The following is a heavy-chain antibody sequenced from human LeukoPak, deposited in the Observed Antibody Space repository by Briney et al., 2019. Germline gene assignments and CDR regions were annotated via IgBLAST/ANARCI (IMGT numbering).Heavy chain of an antibody. Sequence: GGSLILSCAASGFTFSGYWMHWVRQAPGKGLVWVSRINSDGSSTSYADSVKGRFTITRDSAKNTLYLQMNSLRAEDTAVYYCVRDGYSYGFMLAFDIWGLGTRVTVSS. CDR1: GFTFSGYW. D-gene: IGHD5-18*01. CDR3: VRDGYSYGFMLAFDI. J-gene: IGHJ3*02. CDR2: INSDGSST. V-gene: IGHV3-74*01.